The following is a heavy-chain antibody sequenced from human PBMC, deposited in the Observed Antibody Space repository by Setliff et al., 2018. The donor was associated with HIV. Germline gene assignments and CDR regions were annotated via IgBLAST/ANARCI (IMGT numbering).Heavy chain of an antibody. V-gene: IGHV1-8*02. D-gene: IGHD2-15*01. CDR1: EYTFISYD. J-gene: IGHJ3*01. CDR3: AKPRIFDSFDV. Sequence: ASVKVSCKASEYTFISYDINWVRQATGQGLEWMGWMNPKSGNTGYAQKFQGRVTMSLDTSTNTIYLELKGLTSDDTAVYYCAKPRIFDSFDVWGPGTVVTVSS. CDR2: MNPKSGNT.